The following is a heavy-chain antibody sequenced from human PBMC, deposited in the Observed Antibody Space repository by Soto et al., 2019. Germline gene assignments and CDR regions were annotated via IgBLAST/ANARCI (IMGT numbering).Heavy chain of an antibody. CDR2: IYWDDDK. J-gene: IGHJ4*02. D-gene: IGHD6-19*01. V-gene: IGHV2-5*02. CDR1: GFSLSTSGVG. Sequence: QITLKESGPTLVKPTQTLTLTCTFSGFSLSTSGVGVGWIRQPPGKALEWLALIYWDDDKRYSPSLKSRLTITKDTFKNQVVLTMTTMDPVDTATYYCAHRRYSGWFDYWGQGTLVTVSS. CDR3: AHRRYSGWFDY.